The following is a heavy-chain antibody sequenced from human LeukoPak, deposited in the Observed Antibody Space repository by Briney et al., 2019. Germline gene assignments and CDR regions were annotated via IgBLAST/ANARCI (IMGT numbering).Heavy chain of an antibody. Sequence: SETLSLTCTVSGGSISSYSWSWIRQPAGKGLDWIGRISTSGITDYNPSLKSRVTMSVDTSKNQFSLKLTSVTAADTAVYHCAKGDWHFDLWGRGTLVTVSS. CDR1: GGSISSYS. CDR2: ISTSGIT. J-gene: IGHJ2*01. V-gene: IGHV4-4*07. CDR3: AKGDWHFDL.